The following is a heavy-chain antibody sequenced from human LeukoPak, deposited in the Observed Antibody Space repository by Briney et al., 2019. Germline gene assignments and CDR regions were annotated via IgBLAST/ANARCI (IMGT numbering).Heavy chain of an antibody. CDR2: IYENGGTT. CDR3: AKDFRIGYSAHYDY. J-gene: IGHJ4*02. CDR1: GFTFRSHA. V-gene: IGHV3-23*01. Sequence: GGSLRLSCVGSGFTFRSHAMSWVRQAPEKGLEFVSGIYENGGTTYYADSVKGRFSISRDNSKNTLYLQMDSLRGEDTAVYYCAKDFRIGYSAHYDYWGQGALVTVSS. D-gene: IGHD2-21*01.